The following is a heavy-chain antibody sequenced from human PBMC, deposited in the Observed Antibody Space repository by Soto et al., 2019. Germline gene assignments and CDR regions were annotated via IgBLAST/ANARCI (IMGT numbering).Heavy chain of an antibody. CDR1: GVTFSSYG. J-gene: IGHJ4*02. CDR3: AKEHVKVVAGVPYYFDY. D-gene: IGHD6-19*01. V-gene: IGHV3-30*18. CDR2: ISYDGSNK. Sequence: QVQLVESGGGVVQPGRSLRLSCAASGVTFSSYGLHWVRQAPGKGREWVAVISYDGSNKYYADSVKGRFTISRDNSKNTLYLQMNSLRAEDTSVYYCAKEHVKVVAGVPYYFDYWGQGTLVTVSS.